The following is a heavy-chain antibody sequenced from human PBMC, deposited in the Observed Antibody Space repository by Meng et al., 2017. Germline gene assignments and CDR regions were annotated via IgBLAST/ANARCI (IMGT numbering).Heavy chain of an antibody. CDR2: IYHSGST. Sequence: GSLRLSCTVSGYSISSGYYWGWIRQPPGKGLEWIGSIYHSGSTYYNPSLKSRVTISVDTSKNQFSLKLSSVTAADTAVYYCASYYGSGSYKLYWGQGTLVTAPQ. CDR1: GYSISSGYY. J-gene: IGHJ4*02. CDR3: ASYYGSGSYKLY. D-gene: IGHD3-10*01. V-gene: IGHV4-38-2*02.